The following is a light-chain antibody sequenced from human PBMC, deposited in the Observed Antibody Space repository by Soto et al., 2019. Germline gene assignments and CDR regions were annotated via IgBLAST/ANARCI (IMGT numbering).Light chain of an antibody. V-gene: IGKV1-5*01. CDR3: QQFDGN. J-gene: IGKJ3*01. CDR1: QNINTW. CDR2: DAS. Sequence: DIQMTQSPSTLAASVGDRVTITCRASQNINTWLGWYQQKPGKAPKVLIYDASSLESGVPSRFSGSGSGTEFTLTITSLPSDDFGTYYCQQFDGNFGPGTKV.